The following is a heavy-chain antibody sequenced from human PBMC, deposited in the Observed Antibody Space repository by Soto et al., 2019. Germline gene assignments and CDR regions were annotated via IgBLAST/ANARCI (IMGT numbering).Heavy chain of an antibody. CDR3: ARGKVYGDYQFDY. CDR1: GGSFSGYY. Sequence: PSETLSLTCAVYGGSFSGYYWSWIRQPPGKGLEWIGEINHSGSTNYNPSLKSRVTISVDTSKNQFSLRLSSVTAADTAVYYCARGKVYGDYQFDYWGQGTLVTVSS. D-gene: IGHD4-17*01. J-gene: IGHJ4*02. V-gene: IGHV4-34*01. CDR2: INHSGST.